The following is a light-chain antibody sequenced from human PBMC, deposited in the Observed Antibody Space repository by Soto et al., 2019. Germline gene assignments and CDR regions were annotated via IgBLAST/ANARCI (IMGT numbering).Light chain of an antibody. Sequence: RVMTQSPATLSASPGEKIALSCRASQTVSSNLAWYQQKPGQAPRLLIYGASTRATGIPARFSGSGSGTDFTLTISRLEPEDFAVYYCQQYGSSPQTFGQGTKVDI. V-gene: IGKV3-15*01. CDR3: QQYGSSPQT. J-gene: IGKJ1*01. CDR1: QTVSSN. CDR2: GAS.